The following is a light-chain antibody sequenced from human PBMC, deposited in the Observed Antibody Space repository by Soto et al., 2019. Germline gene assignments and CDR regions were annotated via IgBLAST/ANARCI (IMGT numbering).Light chain of an antibody. V-gene: IGLV2-11*01. CDR2: DVS. Sequence: QSVLTQPRSVSGSPGQSVTISCTGTSSDVGTYNYVSWYQQRPGKAPKLMIYDVSKRPSGVPDRFSGSKSGNTASLTISGLQGEDEADYYCCSYAGSDTGVFGGGTKLTVL. CDR1: SSDVGTYNY. J-gene: IGLJ3*02. CDR3: CSYAGSDTGV.